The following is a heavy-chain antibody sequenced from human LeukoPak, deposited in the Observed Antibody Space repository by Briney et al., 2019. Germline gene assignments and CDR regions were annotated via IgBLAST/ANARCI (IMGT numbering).Heavy chain of an antibody. CDR2: ISAYEGST. CDR1: GYTFTRYG. J-gene: IGHJ4*02. D-gene: IGHD2-2*01. Sequence: ASVKVSCKSSGYTFTRYGISWVRQAPGQGLEWMGWISAYEGSTKYAQKVQGRVSMTTDTSTSTAYMELRSLRSDDTAVYYCARDNAIIPAEIADYWGQGTQVTVPS. V-gene: IGHV1-18*01. CDR3: ARDNAIIPAEIADY.